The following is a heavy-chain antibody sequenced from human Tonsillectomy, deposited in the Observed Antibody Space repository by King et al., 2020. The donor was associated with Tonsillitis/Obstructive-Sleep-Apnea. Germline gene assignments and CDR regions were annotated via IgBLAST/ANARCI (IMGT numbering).Heavy chain of an antibody. CDR1: GYTFTSFA. D-gene: IGHD3-3*01. J-gene: IGHJ4*02. CDR2: ISVYYGNT. CDR3: ARDPKPYYDFWSGYRYLLDY. V-gene: IGHV1-18*01. Sequence: QLVQSGAEVKKPGASVKVSCKTSGYTFTSFAISWVRQAPGQGLEWMGWISVYYGNTNYAQKLQGRVTMTTDTSTSTAYMELRSLRSDDTAVYYCARDPKPYYDFWSGYRYLLDYWGQGTLVTVSS.